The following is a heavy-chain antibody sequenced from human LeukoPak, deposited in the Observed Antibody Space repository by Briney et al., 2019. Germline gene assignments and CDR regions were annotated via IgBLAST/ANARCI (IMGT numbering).Heavy chain of an antibody. CDR2: INSDGGST. CDR1: GFTFSSYW. D-gene: IGHD5-24*01. CDR3: ARRIQGMAPYYFDY. Sequence: GSLRLSCTASGFTFSSYWMHWVRQAPGKGLVWVSRINSDGGSTSYADSVKGRFTISRDNAKDTLYLQMNSLRAEDTAVYYCARRIQGMAPYYFDYWGQGTLVTVSS. V-gene: IGHV3-74*01. J-gene: IGHJ4*02.